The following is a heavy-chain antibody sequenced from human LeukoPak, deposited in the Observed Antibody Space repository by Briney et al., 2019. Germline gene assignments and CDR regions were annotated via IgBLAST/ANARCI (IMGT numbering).Heavy chain of an antibody. V-gene: IGHV1-18*01. CDR2: ISAYNGNT. CDR1: GYTFTSYG. D-gene: IGHD4-11*01. CDR3: ARDSQYSNYEPPGY. J-gene: IGHJ4*02. Sequence: GASVKVSCKASGYTFTSYGISWVRQAPGQGLEWMGWISAYNGNTNYAQKLQGRVTMTTDTSTSTAYMELRSLRSDDTAVYYCARDSQYSNYEPPGYWGQGTLVTVSS.